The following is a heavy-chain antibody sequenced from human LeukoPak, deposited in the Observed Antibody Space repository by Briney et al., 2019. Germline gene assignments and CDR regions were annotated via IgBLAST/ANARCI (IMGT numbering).Heavy chain of an antibody. V-gene: IGHV4-59*01. CDR2: IYYSGST. J-gene: IGHJ4*02. Sequence: PSETLSLTCTVSGGSISSYYWSWIRQPPGKGLEWIGYIYYSGSTNYNPSLKSRVTISVDTSKNQFSLKLSSVTAADTAVYYCARSLRYFDSIDYWGQGTLVTVSS. D-gene: IGHD3-9*01. CDR1: GGSISSYY. CDR3: ARSLRYFDSIDY.